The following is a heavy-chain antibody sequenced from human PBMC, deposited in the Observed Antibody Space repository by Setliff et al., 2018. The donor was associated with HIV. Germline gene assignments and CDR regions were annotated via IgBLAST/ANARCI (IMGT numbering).Heavy chain of an antibody. CDR2: IIPMFGTA. V-gene: IGHV1-69*05. D-gene: IGHD6-6*01. CDR1: GGTFSNYA. J-gene: IGHJ6*03. Sequence: SVKVSCKTSGGTFSNYAISWVRQAPGQGLEWMGGIIPMFGTANYAQKFQGRVTITTDASASAAYMELSSLRSEDTAVYYCARGSIAAPKHYYYMNVWGKGTTVTVSS. CDR3: ARGSIAAPKHYYYMNV.